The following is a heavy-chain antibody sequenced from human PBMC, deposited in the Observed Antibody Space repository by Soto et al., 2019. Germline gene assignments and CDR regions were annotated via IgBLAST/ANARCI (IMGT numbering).Heavy chain of an antibody. CDR3: ARGSTTEKVDS. CDR2: IYYSGST. D-gene: IGHD4-17*01. Sequence: PLETLSLTCTVSGCSINSYYWSWIRQPPGKGLEWIGYIYYSGSTNYNLSLKSRVTISADTSKNQFSLKLTSVTAADTAVYYCARGSTTEKVDSWGQGTLVTVSS. CDR1: GCSINSYY. V-gene: IGHV4-59*08. J-gene: IGHJ4*02.